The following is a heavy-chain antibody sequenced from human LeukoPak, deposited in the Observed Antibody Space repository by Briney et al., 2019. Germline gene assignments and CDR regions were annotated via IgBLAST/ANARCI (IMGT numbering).Heavy chain of an antibody. CDR2: INPNSGDS. CDR3: AREIGGILVFDY. J-gene: IGHJ4*02. CDR1: GYKFTGHY. V-gene: IGHV1-2*02. D-gene: IGHD5-18*01. Sequence: GASVKVSCKASGYKFTGHYMHWVRQAPGQGLEWMGWINPNSGDSHHAQKFQGRVTMTRDTSISTAYMELSRLRSDDTAVYYCAREIGGILVFDYCGQGTLVTVSS.